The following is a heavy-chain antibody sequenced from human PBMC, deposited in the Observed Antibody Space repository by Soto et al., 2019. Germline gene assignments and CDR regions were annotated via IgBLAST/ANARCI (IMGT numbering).Heavy chain of an antibody. CDR2: ISGSGGST. Sequence: GGSLRLSCAASGFPFSSYAMSWVRQAPGKGLEWVSAISGSGGSTYYADSVKGRFTISRDNSKNTLYLQMNSLRAEDTAVYYCAKARAQYYDFWSGYPVDYWGQGTLVTVS. V-gene: IGHV3-23*01. D-gene: IGHD3-3*01. J-gene: IGHJ4*02. CDR1: GFPFSSYA. CDR3: AKARAQYYDFWSGYPVDY.